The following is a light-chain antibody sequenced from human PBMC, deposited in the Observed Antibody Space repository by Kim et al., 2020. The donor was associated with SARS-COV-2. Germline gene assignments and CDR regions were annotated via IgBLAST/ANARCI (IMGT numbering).Light chain of an antibody. J-gene: IGLJ1*01. CDR2: EVT. Sequence: PGQSVTISCTGTDTDVGRYNYVSWYQHHPGKAPRLLIYEVTKRPSGVPDRFSGSRSGNTASLTISGLQAEDEADYYCNSYAGSTNVFGTGTKVTVL. CDR1: DTDVGRYNY. V-gene: IGLV2-8*01. CDR3: NSYAGSTNV.